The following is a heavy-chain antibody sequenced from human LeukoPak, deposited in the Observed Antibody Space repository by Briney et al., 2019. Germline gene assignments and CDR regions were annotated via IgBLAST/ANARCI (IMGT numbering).Heavy chain of an antibody. V-gene: IGHV3-30-3*01. J-gene: IGHJ4*02. CDR1: GFTFTIHA. D-gene: IGHD2-21*01. Sequence: AGSLRLSCAASGFTFTIHAVHWVRQAPGKGLEWVAVTYGTKKIYSYSVRGRFTISFDTAKNTIYLQMNSLRPEDTAMYYCAKDLIAGPPDYFDYWGQGTLVSVSS. CDR2: TYGTKK. CDR3: AKDLIAGPPDYFDY.